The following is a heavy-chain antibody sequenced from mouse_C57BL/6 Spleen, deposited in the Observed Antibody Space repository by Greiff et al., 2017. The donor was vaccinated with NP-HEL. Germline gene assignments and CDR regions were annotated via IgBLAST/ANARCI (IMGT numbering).Heavy chain of an antibody. CDR1: GFTFSSYA. CDR2: ISDGGSYT. D-gene: IGHD1-1*01. Sequence: DVKLVESGGGLVKPGGSLKLSCAASGFTFSSYAMSWVRQTPEKRLEWVATISDGGSYTYYPDNVKGRFTISRDNAKNNLYLQMSHLKSEDTAMYYCARGSSYPAWFAYWGQGTLVTVSA. J-gene: IGHJ3*01. CDR3: ARGSSYPAWFAY. V-gene: IGHV5-4*03.